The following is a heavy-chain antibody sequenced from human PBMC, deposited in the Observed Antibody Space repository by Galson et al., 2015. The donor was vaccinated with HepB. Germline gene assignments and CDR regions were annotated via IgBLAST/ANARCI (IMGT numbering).Heavy chain of an antibody. J-gene: IGHJ4*02. CDR1: GYSFTTYW. CDR2: IYPGDSDT. CDR3: AIRGDCSSTSCYIGLDFDY. D-gene: IGHD2-2*02. Sequence: QSGAEVKKPGESLKISCKGSGYSFTTYWIGWVRQMPGKGLEWMGIIYPGDSDTRYSPSFQGQVTISAVKSISTAYLQWSSLKASDTAMYYCAIRGDCSSTSCYIGLDFDYWGQGTLVTVSS. V-gene: IGHV5-51*03.